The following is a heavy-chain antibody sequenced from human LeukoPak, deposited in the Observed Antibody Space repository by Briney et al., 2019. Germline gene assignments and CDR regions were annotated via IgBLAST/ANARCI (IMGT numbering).Heavy chain of an antibody. CDR1: GFTFSSYA. CDR3: ATGGGGRDYYDSSGYYLLISRYYFDY. J-gene: IGHJ4*02. CDR2: ISGSGGST. D-gene: IGHD3-22*01. V-gene: IGHV3-23*01. Sequence: TGGSLRLSCAASGFTFSSYAMSWVRQAPGKGLEWVSAISGSGGSTYYADSVKGRFTISRDNSKNTLYLQMNSLRAEDTAVYYCATGGGGRDYYDSSGYYLLISRYYFDYWGQGTLVTVSS.